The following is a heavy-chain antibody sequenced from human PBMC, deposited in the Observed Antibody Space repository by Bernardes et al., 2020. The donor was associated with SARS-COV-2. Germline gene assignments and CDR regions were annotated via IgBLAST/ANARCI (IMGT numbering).Heavy chain of an antibody. V-gene: IGHV3-66*01. CDR1: GFSVSTNY. CDR3: ARDTDSRERADW. Sequence: GGSLRLSCAVSGFSVSTNYMSWVRQAPGTGLEWVSVIDSGGSAFYADSVKGRFTISRDSSKNMLYLQMNSLRAEDTAIYFCARDTDSRERADWWGQGTLVTVSS. CDR2: IDSGGSA. D-gene: IGHD3-9*01. J-gene: IGHJ4*02.